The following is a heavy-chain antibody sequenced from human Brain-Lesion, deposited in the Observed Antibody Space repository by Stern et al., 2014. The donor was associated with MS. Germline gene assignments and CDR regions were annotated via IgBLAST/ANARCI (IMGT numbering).Heavy chain of an antibody. CDR2: IYYSGNT. V-gene: IGHV4-39*01. D-gene: IGHD2-15*01. CDR1: GGSVSSTSYA. CDR3: AGEEDIRYCSGGSCTGNWFDP. Sequence: VQLVESGPGLVKPSETLSLTCTVAGGSVSSTSYAWAWIRQPPGKGLEWIGTIYYSGNTYYSPSLKSRLTISLDTPKNRFSLQLRFVTAADTAVYYCAGEEDIRYCSGGSCTGNWFDPWGQGTLVTVSS. J-gene: IGHJ5*02.